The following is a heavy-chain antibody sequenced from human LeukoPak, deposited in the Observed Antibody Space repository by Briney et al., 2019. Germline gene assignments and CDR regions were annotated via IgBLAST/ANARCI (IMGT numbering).Heavy chain of an antibody. CDR1: GYTFTGYY. CDR2: ISAYNGNT. Sequence: GASVKVSCKASGYTFTGYYMHWVRQAPGQGLEWMGWISAYNGNTNYAQKLQGRVTMTTDTSTSTAYMELRSLRSDDTAVYYCARDGWRYSSSWYLIYWGQGTLVTVSS. V-gene: IGHV1-18*04. D-gene: IGHD6-13*01. J-gene: IGHJ4*02. CDR3: ARDGWRYSSSWYLIY.